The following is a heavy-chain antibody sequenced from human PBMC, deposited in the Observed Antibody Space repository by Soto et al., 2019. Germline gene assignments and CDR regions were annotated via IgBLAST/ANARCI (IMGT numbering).Heavy chain of an antibody. D-gene: IGHD2-15*01. Sequence: XESMKISFQGSGYSFTSYWIGWVRQIPGKGLARMGIIYPGDSDTRYSPSFQGQVTISADKSISTAYLQWSSLKASDTAIYYCARQGYCSGGSCSSDYYYGMDVWGQGTTVTVSS. J-gene: IGHJ6*02. V-gene: IGHV5-51*01. CDR2: IYPGDSDT. CDR3: ARQGYCSGGSCSSDYYYGMDV. CDR1: GYSFTSYW.